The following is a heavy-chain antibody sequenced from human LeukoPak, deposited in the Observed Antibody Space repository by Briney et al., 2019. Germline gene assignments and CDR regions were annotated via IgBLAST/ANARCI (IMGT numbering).Heavy chain of an antibody. CDR3: ATRSFSSWSNFDY. J-gene: IGHJ4*02. CDR1: GYTFTSYA. D-gene: IGHD6-13*01. CDR2: INAGNGNT. Sequence: ASVKVSCKASGYTFTSYAMHWVRQAPGQRLEWMGWINAGNGNTKYSQKFQGRVTITRDTSASTAYMELSSLRSEDTAVYYCATRSFSSWSNFDYWGQGTLVTVSS. V-gene: IGHV1-3*01.